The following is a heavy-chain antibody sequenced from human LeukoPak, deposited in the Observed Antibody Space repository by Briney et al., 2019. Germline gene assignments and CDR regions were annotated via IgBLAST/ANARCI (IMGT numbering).Heavy chain of an antibody. D-gene: IGHD6-13*01. CDR1: GFPFSNAW. J-gene: IGHJ4*02. CDR2: IKSKSDGETT. CDR3: AGAAAEGY. V-gene: IGHV3-15*01. Sequence: GGSLRLSCVVSGFPFSNAWMSWVRQAPGKGLEWVGRIKSKSDGETTDYGAPVRGGFTISRNDSKNTLYLQMNSLRAEDTAVYYCAGAAAEGYWGQGTLVTVSS.